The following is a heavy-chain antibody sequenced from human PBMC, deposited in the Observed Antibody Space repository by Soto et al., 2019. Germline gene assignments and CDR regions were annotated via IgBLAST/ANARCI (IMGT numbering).Heavy chain of an antibody. CDR2: IYDSGDI. J-gene: IGHJ6*03. V-gene: IGHV4-34*01. CDR3: ARGLILWFGELSRRGGYYYYMDV. Sequence: QVQLQQWGAGLLKPSETLSLTCAVYGGSFSGYQWSWIRQTPGKGLEWIGGIYDSGDINYNPSLTSLVTILVDSPKKQISLRLSSVTAADTAVYYCARGLILWFGELSRRGGYYYYMDVWGNGTTVTVSS. CDR1: GGSFSGYQ. D-gene: IGHD3-10*01.